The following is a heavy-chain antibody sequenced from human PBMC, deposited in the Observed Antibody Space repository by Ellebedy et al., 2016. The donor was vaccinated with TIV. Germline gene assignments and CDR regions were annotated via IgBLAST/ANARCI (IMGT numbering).Heavy chain of an antibody. CDR2: IYYSGST. CDR3: ARGMTTVVPDY. D-gene: IGHD4-23*01. Sequence: MPSETLSLTCIVSGGSISNYYWSWIRQPPGKGLEWIGSIYYSGSTYYNPSLKSRVTISVDTSKNQFSLKLSSVTAADTAVYYCARGMTTVVPDYWGQGTLVTVSS. V-gene: IGHV4-59*04. CDR1: GGSISNYY. J-gene: IGHJ4*02.